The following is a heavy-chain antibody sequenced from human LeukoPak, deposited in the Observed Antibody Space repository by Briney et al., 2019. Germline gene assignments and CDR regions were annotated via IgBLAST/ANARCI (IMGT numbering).Heavy chain of an antibody. V-gene: IGHV1-8*01. CDR3: ASYYGSGGDYDFDY. D-gene: IGHD3-10*01. CDR1: GYTFTSYD. J-gene: IGHJ4*02. CDR2: MNPNSGNT. Sequence: ASVKVSCKASGYTFTSYDINWVRQATGQGLEWMGWMNPNSGNTGYAQKFQGRVTMTRNTSISTAYMELSSLRSEDTAVYYCASYYGSGGDYDFDYWGQGTLVTVSS.